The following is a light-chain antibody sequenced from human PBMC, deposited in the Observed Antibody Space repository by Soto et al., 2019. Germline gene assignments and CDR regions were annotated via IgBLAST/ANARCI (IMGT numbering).Light chain of an antibody. J-gene: IGLJ1*01. CDR1: GRDIGAYDY. CDR2: GVK. CDR3: SFYTTSSFYV. Sequence: QAVLAQPASVSGSPGQSITISCTGSGRDIGAYDYVSWYQQHPGKAPKLLIYGVKNRPSGVSYRFSASKSAFTASLTISGLQAEDEAHYYFSFYTTSSFYVFGPAPKVTVL. V-gene: IGLV2-14*01.